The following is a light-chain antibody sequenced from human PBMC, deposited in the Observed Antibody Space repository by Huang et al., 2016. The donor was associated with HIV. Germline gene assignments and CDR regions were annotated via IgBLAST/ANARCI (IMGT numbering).Light chain of an antibody. Sequence: ENLMMKPPPTLFVSPEESATPLSSTSQSVFKNLAWYQQKPGQAPKLLIYGSSTRAAGIPDRFSGSGSGTDFTLTISSLQSEDFAVYYCQQYDTSPRTFGQGTKVEVK. CDR1: QSVFKN. J-gene: IGKJ1*01. V-gene: IGKV3-15*01. CDR2: GSS. CDR3: QQYDTSPRT.